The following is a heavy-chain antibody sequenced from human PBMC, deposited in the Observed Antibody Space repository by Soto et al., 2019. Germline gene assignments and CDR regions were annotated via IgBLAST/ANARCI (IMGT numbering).Heavy chain of an antibody. Sequence: SQTLSLTCAISGDSVSSNSAAWNWIRQSPSRGLEWLGRTYYRSKWYNDYAVSVKSRITINPDTSKNQFSLQLNSVTPEDTAVYYCERAGEVDTDMVRRIDYWGQGTLVTVSS. CDR2: TYYRSKWYN. CDR3: ERAGEVDTDMVRRIDY. J-gene: IGHJ4*02. D-gene: IGHD5-18*01. V-gene: IGHV6-1*01. CDR1: GDSVSSNSAA.